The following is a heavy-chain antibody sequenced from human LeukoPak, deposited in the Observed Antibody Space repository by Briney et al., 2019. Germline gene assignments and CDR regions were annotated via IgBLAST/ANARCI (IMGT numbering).Heavy chain of an antibody. CDR3: ARGIVSGPFDY. CDR1: GGSISSYY. D-gene: IGHD6-19*01. Sequence: SETLSLTCTVSGGSISSYYWSWIRQPAGKGLEWIGYIYYSGSTNYNPSLKSRVTISVDTSTNQFSLKLSSVTAADTAVYYCARGIVSGPFDYWGQGTLVTVSS. J-gene: IGHJ4*02. CDR2: IYYSGST. V-gene: IGHV4-59*01.